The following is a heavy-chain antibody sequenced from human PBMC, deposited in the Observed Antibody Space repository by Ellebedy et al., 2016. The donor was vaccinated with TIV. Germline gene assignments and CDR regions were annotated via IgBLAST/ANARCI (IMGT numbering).Heavy chain of an antibody. Sequence: GESLKISCAASGFTFEEYTMHWVRQAPVKGLEWVSLISWDGTNKYYADSVKGRFTISRDNSKNSLYLQMNSLRTEDTSFYYFAKEGGTIWFDRWGQGTLVVVSS. CDR3: AKEGGTIWFDR. CDR1: GFTFEEYT. V-gene: IGHV3-43*01. D-gene: IGHD2-8*01. CDR2: ISWDGTNK. J-gene: IGHJ5*02.